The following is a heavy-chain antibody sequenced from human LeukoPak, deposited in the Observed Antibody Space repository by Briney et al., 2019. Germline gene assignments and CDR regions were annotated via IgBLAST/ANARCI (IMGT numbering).Heavy chain of an antibody. CDR1: GGSISSGSYY. J-gene: IGHJ6*02. V-gene: IGHV4-61*02. Sequence: SETLSLTCTVSGGSISSGSYYWSWIRQPAGKGLEWIGRIYTSGSTNYNPSLKSRVTISVDTSKNQFSLKLSSVTAADTAVYYCARVSSIAVAGYYYYYGMDVWGQGTTVTVSS. CDR2: IYTSGST. CDR3: ARVSSIAVAGYYYYYGMDV. D-gene: IGHD6-19*01.